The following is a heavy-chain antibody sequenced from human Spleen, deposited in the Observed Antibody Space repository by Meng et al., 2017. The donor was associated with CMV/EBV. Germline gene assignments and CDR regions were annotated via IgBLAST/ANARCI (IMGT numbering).Heavy chain of an antibody. CDR2: LYQSGST. D-gene: IGHD3-3*01. CDR3: ARRGVTYYDFWSGYYDAFDI. J-gene: IGHJ3*02. Sequence: SETLSLTCSVSGGSISSSSYYWGWIRQPPGKGLEWIGSLYQSGSTYYNPSLKSRVTISVDTSKNQFSLKLSSVTAADTAVYYCARRGVTYYDFWSGYYDAFDIWGQGTMVTVSS. V-gene: IGHV4-39*01. CDR1: GGSISSSSYY.